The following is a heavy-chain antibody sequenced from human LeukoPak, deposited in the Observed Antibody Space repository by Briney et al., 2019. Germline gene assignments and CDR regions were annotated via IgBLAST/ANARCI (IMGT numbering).Heavy chain of an antibody. V-gene: IGHV4-39*01. CDR3: ARRSTCARTGSDY. CDR1: GRLISSSTYY. CDR2: IYYSGTT. Sequence: SHTESLPYTVCGRLISSSTYYWATIRQPPGKGLEWIETIYYSGTTYYNPSLESRVTRSVDTSKNQFSLRLSSVTAADTAVYYCARRSTCARTGSDYWGQGTLVTVSS. D-gene: IGHD3-10*01. J-gene: IGHJ4*02.